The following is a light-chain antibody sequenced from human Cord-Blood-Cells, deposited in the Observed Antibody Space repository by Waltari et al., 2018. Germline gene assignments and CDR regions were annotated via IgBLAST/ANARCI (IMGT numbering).Light chain of an antibody. CDR3: KQYNHSPPEWT. J-gene: IGKJ1*01. V-gene: IGKV3-15*01. CDR1: QSVSSN. Sequence: EIVMTQSPATLSVSPGERATLSCRASQSVSSNLAWYQQKPGQSPRLLIYGGSTRATGIPARFSGSGSGTEFTLNISRLQSEDVAVYYCKQYNHSPPEWTFGQGTKLEIK. CDR2: GGS.